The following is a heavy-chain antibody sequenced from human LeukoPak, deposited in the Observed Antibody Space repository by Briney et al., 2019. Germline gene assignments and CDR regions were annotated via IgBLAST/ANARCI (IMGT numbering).Heavy chain of an antibody. D-gene: IGHD2-15*01. J-gene: IGHJ3*02. CDR1: GYSFTSYW. CDR2: IYSVDSDT. Sequence: GESLKISCKGSGYSFTSYWIGWVRQIPRKGLEWMGIIYSVDSDTRYSTSFQGQVTISTEKSMPSAYQQWSSLKASDTAMYYCARHEVEVVAALGAVDIWGQGTMVTVSS. V-gene: IGHV5-51*01. CDR3: ARHEVEVVAALGAVDI.